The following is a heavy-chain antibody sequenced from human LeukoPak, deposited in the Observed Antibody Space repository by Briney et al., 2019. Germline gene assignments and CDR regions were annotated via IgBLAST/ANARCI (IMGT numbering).Heavy chain of an antibody. CDR3: AVSEYYYDSSGYYGTFDI. Sequence: GGSQRLSCAASGFTFSSYWMHWVRHAPGKGLVWVSRINSDGSSTSYADSVKGRFTISRDNAKNTLYLQMNSLRAEDTAVYYCAVSEYYYDSSGYYGTFDIWGQGTMVTVSS. V-gene: IGHV3-74*01. J-gene: IGHJ3*02. CDR2: INSDGSST. CDR1: GFTFSSYW. D-gene: IGHD3-22*01.